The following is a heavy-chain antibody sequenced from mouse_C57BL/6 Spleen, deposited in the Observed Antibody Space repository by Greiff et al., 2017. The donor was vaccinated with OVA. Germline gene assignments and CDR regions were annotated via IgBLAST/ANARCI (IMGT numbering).Heavy chain of an antibody. CDR3: AREDYYGSSYFAY. CDR2: INPNNGGT. D-gene: IGHD1-1*01. V-gene: IGHV1-22*01. Sequence: VQLKESGPELVKPGASVKMSCKASGYTFTDYNMHWVKQSHGKSLEWIGYINPNNGGTSYNQKFKGKATLTVNKSSSTAYMELRSLTSEDSAVYYCAREDYYGSSYFAYWGQGTLVTVSA. CDR1: GYTFTDYN. J-gene: IGHJ3*01.